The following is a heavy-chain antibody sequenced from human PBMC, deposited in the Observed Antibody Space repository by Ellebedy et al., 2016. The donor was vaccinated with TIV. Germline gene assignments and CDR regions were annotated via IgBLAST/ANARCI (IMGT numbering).Heavy chain of an antibody. D-gene: IGHD2-2*01. J-gene: IGHJ3*02. CDR1: GFTFSSYG. V-gene: IGHV3-23*01. Sequence: GESLKISCAASGFTFSSYGMSWVRQAPGKGPEWVSAISGSGGATVYADSVKGRFTISRDNSKNTLYMQMNSLRAEDTAVYYCAKGRIVAPGRHDPFDIWGQGTMVTVSS. CDR2: ISGSGGAT. CDR3: AKGRIVAPGRHDPFDI.